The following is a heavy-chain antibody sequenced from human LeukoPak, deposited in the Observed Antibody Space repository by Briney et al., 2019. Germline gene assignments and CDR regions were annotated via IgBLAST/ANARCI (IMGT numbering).Heavy chain of an antibody. CDR1: GFTFTTSW. J-gene: IGHJ3*02. CDR2: ITGDGSGT. V-gene: IGHV3-74*01. CDR3: ARDTGGDDAFDI. D-gene: IGHD1-14*01. Sequence: PGGPLRLSCAASGFTFTTSWMHWVRQVPGKGRLWVSRITGDGSGTSYAASVKGRFTISRDNAKNTLFLQMNSLRAEDTAVYYCARDTGGDDAFDIWGQGTLVTVSS.